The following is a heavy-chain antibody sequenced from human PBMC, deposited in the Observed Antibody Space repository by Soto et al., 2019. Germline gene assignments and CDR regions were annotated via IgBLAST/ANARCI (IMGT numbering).Heavy chain of an antibody. CDR2: ISSSSSYI. J-gene: IGHJ4*02. CDR1: GFTFSSYS. CDR3: ASPTDSSGYHSDY. V-gene: IGHV3-21*01. Sequence: GGSLRLSCAASGFTFSSYSMNWVRQAPGKGLEWVSSISSSSSYIYYADSVKGRFTISRDNAKNSLYLQMNSLRAEDTAVYYCASPTDSSGYHSDYWGQGTQVTVSS. D-gene: IGHD3-22*01.